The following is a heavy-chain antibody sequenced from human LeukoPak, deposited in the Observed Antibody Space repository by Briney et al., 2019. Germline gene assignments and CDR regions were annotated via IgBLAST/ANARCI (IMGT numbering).Heavy chain of an antibody. V-gene: IGHV1-2*06. CDR2: NNPNSGDS. CDR3: ARDLLRSGRGIVATIMTGVGY. Sequence: GASVKVSCKTSGYTFTDSYIHWVRQAPGQGLEWMGRNNPNSGDSNYSQKFQGRVTMTRDTSISTAYTELSRLRSDDTAVYYCARDLLRSGRGIVATIMTGVGYWGQGTLVTVSS. D-gene: IGHD5-12*01. J-gene: IGHJ4*02. CDR1: GYTFTDSY.